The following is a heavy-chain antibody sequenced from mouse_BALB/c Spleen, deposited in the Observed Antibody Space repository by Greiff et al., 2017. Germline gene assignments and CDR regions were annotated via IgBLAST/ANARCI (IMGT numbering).Heavy chain of an antibody. D-gene: IGHD1-1*01. CDR2: IHYSGST. J-gene: IGHJ4*01. Sequence: EVKLMESGPDLVKPSQSLSLTCTVTGYSITSGYSWHWIRQFPGNKLEWMGYIHYSGSTNYNPSLKSRISITRDTSKNQFFLQLNSVTTEDTATYYCARRRYYYGSSYAMDYWGQGTSVTVSS. CDR3: ARRRYYYGSSYAMDY. V-gene: IGHV3-1*02. CDR1: GYSITSGYS.